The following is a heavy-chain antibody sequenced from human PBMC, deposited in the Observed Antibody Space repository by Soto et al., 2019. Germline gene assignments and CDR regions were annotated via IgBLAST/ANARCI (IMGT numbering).Heavy chain of an antibody. CDR1: GFSLSSTRMA. J-gene: IGHJ4*02. V-gene: IGHV2-5*02. Sequence: QITLKESGPTLVKPTQTLTLTCTFSGFSLSSTRMAVDWIRQPPGKALEWLALIYWDDDKRYSPFLKSRLTITKDTSKNQVVLTMSNMDPVDTARYYCAHIVVAGLGYYFDYWGQGTLVPVSS. CDR3: AHIVVAGLGYYFDY. D-gene: IGHD6-19*01. CDR2: IYWDDDK.